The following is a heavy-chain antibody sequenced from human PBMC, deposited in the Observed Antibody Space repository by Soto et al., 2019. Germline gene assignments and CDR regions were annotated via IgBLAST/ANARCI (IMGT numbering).Heavy chain of an antibody. Sequence: AGGSLRLSCAASGFPFVNFAMSWVRQAPGKGLEWVSAIDSSGDITFYEGSVKDRFSISRDNSRNTLFLLMNNLRADDSAMYYCTKASRAYEHIRLFFYXWGQGTLVTVSX. D-gene: IGHD2-21*01. CDR3: TKASRAYEHIRLFFYX. J-gene: IGHJ4*02. CDR1: GFPFVNFA. CDR2: IDSSGDIT. V-gene: IGHV3-23*01.